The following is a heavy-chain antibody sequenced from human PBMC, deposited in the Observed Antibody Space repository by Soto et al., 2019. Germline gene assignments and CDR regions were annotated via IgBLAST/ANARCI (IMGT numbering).Heavy chain of an antibody. J-gene: IGHJ4*02. V-gene: IGHV4-39*07. CDR2: VYYSGST. CDR3: ARVIPTYYYGSGSLHAFDY. CDR1: GGSVSSSSYY. Sequence: SETLSLTCTVSGGSVSSSSYYWGWVRQPPGKGLEWIGSVYYSGSTYYNPSLKSRVTISVDKSKNQFSLKLSSVTAADTAVYYCARVIPTYYYGSGSLHAFDYWGQGTLVTVSS. D-gene: IGHD3-10*01.